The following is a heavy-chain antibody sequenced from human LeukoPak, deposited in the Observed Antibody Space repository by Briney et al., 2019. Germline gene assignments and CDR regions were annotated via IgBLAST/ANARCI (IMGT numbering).Heavy chain of an antibody. Sequence: PETLSLTCTVSGYSISSGYYWGWLRPPPGKGLEWIGSIYHSGSTYYNPSLKSQVTISVDTSKNQFSLKLTSVTAADTAVYYCARGGYYGSGNDFRFDPWGQGTLVTVSS. J-gene: IGHJ5*02. CDR1: GYSISSGYY. CDR2: IYHSGST. D-gene: IGHD3-10*01. CDR3: ARGGYYGSGNDFRFDP. V-gene: IGHV4-38-2*02.